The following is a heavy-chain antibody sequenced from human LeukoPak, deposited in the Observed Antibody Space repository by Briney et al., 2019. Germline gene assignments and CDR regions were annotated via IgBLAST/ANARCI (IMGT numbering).Heavy chain of an antibody. J-gene: IGHJ3*02. CDR1: GGTFSSYA. V-gene: IGHV1-69*13. CDR3: AREGLDYGFDI. D-gene: IGHD4/OR15-4a*01. Sequence: GASVKVSCKASGGTFSSYAISWVRQAPGQGLEWMEGIIPIFGTANYAQKFQGRVTITADESTSTAYMELSSLRSEDTAVYYCAREGLDYGFDIWGQGTMVTVSS. CDR2: IIPIFGTA.